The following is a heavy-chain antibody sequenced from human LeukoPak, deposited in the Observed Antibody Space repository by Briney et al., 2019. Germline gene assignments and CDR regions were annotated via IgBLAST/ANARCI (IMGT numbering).Heavy chain of an antibody. Sequence: PSETLSLTCAVSDYPIRSGYYWGWFRQPPGKGLEWIATTYHTGSTYYNPSLKSRVTISVDKSKNHFSLKVTSVTAADTAVYYCARPGDGYNLGYWGQGTLVTVSS. D-gene: IGHD5-24*01. J-gene: IGHJ4*02. CDR3: ARPGDGYNLGY. CDR2: TYHTGST. CDR1: DYPIRSGYY. V-gene: IGHV4-38-2*01.